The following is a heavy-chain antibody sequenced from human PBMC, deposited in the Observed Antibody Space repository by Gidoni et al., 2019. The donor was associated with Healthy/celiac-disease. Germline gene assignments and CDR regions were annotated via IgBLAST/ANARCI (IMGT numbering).Heavy chain of an antibody. D-gene: IGHD3-10*01. CDR2: IIPIFGTA. J-gene: IGHJ4*02. Sequence: QVQLVQSGAEVKTPGSSVKFSCKASGVTFSTYAISWVRQAPGQGLEWMGGIIPIFGTANYAQKFQGRVTITADESTSTAYMELSSLRSEDTAVYYCARSTDGSGSYYKALPDYWGQGTLVTVSS. CDR3: ARSTDGSGSYYKALPDY. V-gene: IGHV1-69*01. CDR1: GVTFSTYA.